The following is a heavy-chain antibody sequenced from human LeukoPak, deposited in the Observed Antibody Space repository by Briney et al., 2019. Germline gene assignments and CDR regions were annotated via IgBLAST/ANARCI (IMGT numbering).Heavy chain of an antibody. J-gene: IGHJ4*02. CDR3: ATSNDAKIAPFDH. D-gene: IGHD2-21*01. V-gene: IGHV4-4*09. CDR2: INTKGET. Sequence: KTSETLSLTCTVSGVSMSAYQWSWVRQSPEKGLEWIGCINTKGETSYNPSLKSRVTTSVDTSKSQFSLRLTSATAADTAVYYCATSNDAKIAPFDHWGQGAPVTVSS. CDR1: GVSMSAYQ.